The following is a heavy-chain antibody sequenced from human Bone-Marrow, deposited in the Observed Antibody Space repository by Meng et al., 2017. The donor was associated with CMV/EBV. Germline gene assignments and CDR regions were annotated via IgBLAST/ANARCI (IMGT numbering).Heavy chain of an antibody. CDR2: ISSSSSYI. V-gene: IGHV3-21*01. CDR3: ARYSYGYIWGPLDY. CDR1: GFAFSSCS. Sequence: SGFAFSSCSMNWVRQAPGKGLELVSSISSSSSYIYYADSVKGRFTISRDNAKNSLYLQMNSLRAEDTAVYYCARYSYGYIWGPLDYWGQGTLVTVSS. D-gene: IGHD5-18*01. J-gene: IGHJ4*02.